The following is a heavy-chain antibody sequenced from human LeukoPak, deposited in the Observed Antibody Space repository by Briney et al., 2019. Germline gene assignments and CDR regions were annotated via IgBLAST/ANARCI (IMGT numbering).Heavy chain of an antibody. D-gene: IGHD1-26*01. V-gene: IGHV4-38-2*02. CDR1: GYSISSGYY. CDR3: ARRVGATNPYFDY. J-gene: IGHJ4*02. Sequence: SETLSLTCTVPGYSISSGYYWGWIRQPPVKGLEWIGSIYHSGSTYYNPSLKSRVTISVDTSKNQFSLKLSSVTAADTAVYYCARRVGATNPYFDYWGQGTLVTVSS. CDR2: IYHSGST.